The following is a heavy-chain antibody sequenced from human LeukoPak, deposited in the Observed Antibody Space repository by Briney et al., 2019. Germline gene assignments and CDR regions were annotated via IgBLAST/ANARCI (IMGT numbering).Heavy chain of an antibody. D-gene: IGHD3-22*01. J-gene: IGHJ4*02. CDR1: GGSISSDTYY. Sequence: KSSETLSLTCTVSGGSISSDTYYWGWIRQPPGKGLEWIGTIYYSGYTYYNPSLNSRVIISVDTSKNQFSLRLSSVTAADTAIYYCAKHYHNDAQASFHYWGQGTLVTVSS. V-gene: IGHV4-39*01. CDR3: AKHYHNDAQASFHY. CDR2: IYYSGYT.